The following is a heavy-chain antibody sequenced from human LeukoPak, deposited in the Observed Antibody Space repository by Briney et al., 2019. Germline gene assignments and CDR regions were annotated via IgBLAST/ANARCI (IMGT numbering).Heavy chain of an antibody. V-gene: IGHV3-23*01. D-gene: IGHD3-22*01. CDR2: ISGSGGNT. J-gene: IGHJ5*02. CDR3: AKGAVGYVPGS. CDR1: GFTFSSYA. Sequence: GGSLTVSRSASGFTFSSYAMTWVRQAAGKGLEWVSVISGSGGNTYYADSVKGRFTISRDNSKNALYLEVNSLRAEDTAVYFCAKGAVGYVPGSWGQAAMAADSS.